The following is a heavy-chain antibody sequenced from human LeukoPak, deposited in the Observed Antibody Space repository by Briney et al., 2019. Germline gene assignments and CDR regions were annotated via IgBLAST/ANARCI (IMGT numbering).Heavy chain of an antibody. V-gene: IGHV3-30*04. D-gene: IGHD2-21*02. CDR2: ISYDGSNK. CDR1: GFIFSSFA. CDR3: ATERAGVVTLQY. Sequence: GGSLRLSCAASGFIFSSFAIRWVRQSPGKGLEWVAVISYDGSNKYYTDSVKGRFTVSRDNSKNTLYLQMNSLRPEDTSVYYCATERAGVVTLQYWGQGTLVTVSS. J-gene: IGHJ4*02.